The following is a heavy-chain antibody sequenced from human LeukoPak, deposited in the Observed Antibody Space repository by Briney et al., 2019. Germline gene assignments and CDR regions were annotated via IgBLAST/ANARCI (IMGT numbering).Heavy chain of an antibody. Sequence: QTGGSLRLSCAASGFTFSTYAMHWVRQAPGKGLEWVAVISYDGNNKYYADSVKGRFTISRDTSTLYLQMNSLRAEDTAVYYCARDLYQLLLRGWFDPWGQGTLVTVSS. CDR1: GFTFSTYA. D-gene: IGHD2-2*01. CDR3: ARDLYQLLLRGWFDP. V-gene: IGHV3-30-3*01. J-gene: IGHJ5*02. CDR2: ISYDGNNK.